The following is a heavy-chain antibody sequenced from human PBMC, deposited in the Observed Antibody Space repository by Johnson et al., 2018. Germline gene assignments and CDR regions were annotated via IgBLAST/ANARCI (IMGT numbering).Heavy chain of an antibody. J-gene: IGHJ1*01. CDR3: ARVGVGEVDFQH. V-gene: IGHV3-66*02. Sequence: VQLVESGGGLVKPGGSLRLSCAASGFTVSSNYMSWVRQAPGKGLEWVSVIYSGGSTYYANSVKGRFTISRDNSKNTLYLQMNSLRAEDTAVYYCARVGVGEVDFQHWGQGTLVTVSS. CDR1: GFTVSSNY. CDR2: IYSGGST. D-gene: IGHD3-16*01.